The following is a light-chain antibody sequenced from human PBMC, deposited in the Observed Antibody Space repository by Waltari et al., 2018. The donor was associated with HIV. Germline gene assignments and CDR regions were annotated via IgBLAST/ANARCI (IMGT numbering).Light chain of an antibody. CDR1: LSLLHGSGFTY. CDR3: MQSLHTPLT. J-gene: IGKJ4*01. Sequence: DIVMTQSPLSLSVSPGEPASISCRSGLSLLHGSGFTYLDCDLQTPGQSPPLLIYLGSHRASWVPDRFSGSGSGTDFTLEISRVEPEDVGLYFCMQSLHTPLTFGGGTKVDIK. CDR2: LGS. V-gene: IGKV2-28*01.